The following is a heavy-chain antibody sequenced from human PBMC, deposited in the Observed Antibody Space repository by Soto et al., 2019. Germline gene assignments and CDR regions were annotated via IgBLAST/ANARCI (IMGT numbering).Heavy chain of an antibody. D-gene: IGHD6-6*01. CDR2: IYYSGRT. CDR3: ARDHSSSPDGLDY. Sequence: SETLSLTCAVYGGSITNYYWTWIRQSPGKGLEWIGSIYYSGRTKDNPSLKTRVSISVDTSKNQFSLKLNSVTAADTAVYYCARDHSSSPDGLDYWGQGILVTVSS. V-gene: IGHV4-59*01. J-gene: IGHJ4*02. CDR1: GGSITNYY.